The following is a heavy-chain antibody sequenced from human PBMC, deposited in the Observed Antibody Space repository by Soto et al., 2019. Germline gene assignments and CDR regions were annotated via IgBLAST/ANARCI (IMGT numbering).Heavy chain of an antibody. V-gene: IGHV4-39*07. CDR2: IYRTGST. J-gene: IGHJ4*02. D-gene: IGHD1-7*01. CDR1: GGSISSSSYY. Sequence: SETLSLTCTVSGGSISSSSYYWGWIRQPPGKGLEWIGEIYRTGSTNYNPSLKSRVTISLDKSENQFSLKVTSLTAADTAVYYCASRDPGTSVDYWGQGTLVTVSS. CDR3: ASRDPGTSVDY.